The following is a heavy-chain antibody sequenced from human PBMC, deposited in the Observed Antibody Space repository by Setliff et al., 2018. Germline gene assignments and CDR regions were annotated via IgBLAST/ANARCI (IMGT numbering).Heavy chain of an antibody. CDR1: GFSFSSYD. CDR3: ARGRPYSNINWYFDL. J-gene: IGHJ2*01. V-gene: IGHV3-7*03. CDR2: IKQDGSEK. D-gene: IGHD6-13*01. Sequence: GGSLRLSCAASGFSFSSYDMNWVRQAPGRGLEWVATIKQDGSEKFYADSVKGRFTISRDNAKTSLSLQMNSLRAEDTAFYYCARGRPYSNINWYFDLWGRGTLVTVSS.